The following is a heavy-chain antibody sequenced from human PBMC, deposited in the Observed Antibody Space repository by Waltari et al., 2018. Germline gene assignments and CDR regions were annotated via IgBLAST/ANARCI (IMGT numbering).Heavy chain of an antibody. CDR1: GCTFSSKG. CDR2: IIPLFGTA. D-gene: IGHD2-21*02. J-gene: IGHJ3*01. CDR3: ARGSVTAKIAFDL. V-gene: IGHV1-69*13. Sequence: QVQLVQSGAEVTKPGSSVKVSCKASGCTFSSKGISWVRQAPGQGLEWMGRIIPLFGTATYAQNVQGRVTITADTSTGTAYVELRSLRSEDTAMYYCARGSVTAKIAFDLWGQGTMVTVSS.